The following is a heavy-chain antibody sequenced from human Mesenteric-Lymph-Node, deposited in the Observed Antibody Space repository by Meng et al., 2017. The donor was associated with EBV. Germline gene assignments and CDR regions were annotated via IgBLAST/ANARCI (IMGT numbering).Heavy chain of an antibody. Sequence: VQLQESGPGLVKPSTTLSLTWAVYGGAFRGYYWSWIRQPPGKGLEWIGEINHSGSTNYNPSLKSRVTISVDTSKNQFSLKLSSVTAADTAVYYCASSKEAYDYVWGSYFYWGQGTLVTVSS. CDR2: INHSGST. J-gene: IGHJ4*02. V-gene: IGHV4-34*01. CDR1: GGAFRGYY. D-gene: IGHD3-16*01. CDR3: ASSKEAYDYVWGSYFY.